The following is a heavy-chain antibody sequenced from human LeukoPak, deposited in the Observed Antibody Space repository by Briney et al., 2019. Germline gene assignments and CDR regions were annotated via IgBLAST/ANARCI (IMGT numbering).Heavy chain of an antibody. CDR2: IYPGDSDT. D-gene: IGHD5-18*01. J-gene: IGHJ5*02. Sequence: GESLKISCKTSGYSFTSYWIGWVRQMPGKGLEWMGIIYPGDSDTRYSPSFQGQVTISADKSISTAYLQWSSLKASDTAMYYCARTRVDTAMVYNWFDPWGQGTLVTVS. CDR1: GYSFTSYW. CDR3: ARTRVDTAMVYNWFDP. V-gene: IGHV5-51*01.